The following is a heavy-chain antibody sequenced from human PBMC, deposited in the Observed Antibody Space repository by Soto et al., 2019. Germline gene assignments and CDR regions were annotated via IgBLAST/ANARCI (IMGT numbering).Heavy chain of an antibody. V-gene: IGHV5-51*01. CDR3: SRTLRYFSSTIRPPIDY. D-gene: IGHD2-2*01. CDR2: IYPGDSDT. CDR1: GYNFITDW. J-gene: IGHJ4*02. Sequence: GESLKISCKGSGYNFITDWIGWVRQMPGKGLEWMGIIYPGDSDTRYSPSFQGQVTISADKSISTAYLQWSSLKALEPAMYYWSRTLRYFSSTIRPPIDYWGQGTLVTVSS.